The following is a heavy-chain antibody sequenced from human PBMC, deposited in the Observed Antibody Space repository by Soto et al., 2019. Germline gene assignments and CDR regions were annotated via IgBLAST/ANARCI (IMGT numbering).Heavy chain of an antibody. V-gene: IGHV3-30-3*01. Sequence: QVQLVESGGGVVQPGRSLRLSCAASGFTFSSYAMHWVRQAPGKGLEWVAVISYDGSNKYYADSVKGRFTISRDNSKNTLYLQMNSLRAEDTAVDYCARGLLWFGEYSSPTDYWGQGTLVTVSS. CDR3: ARGLLWFGEYSSPTDY. CDR2: ISYDGSNK. J-gene: IGHJ4*02. D-gene: IGHD3-10*01. CDR1: GFTFSSYA.